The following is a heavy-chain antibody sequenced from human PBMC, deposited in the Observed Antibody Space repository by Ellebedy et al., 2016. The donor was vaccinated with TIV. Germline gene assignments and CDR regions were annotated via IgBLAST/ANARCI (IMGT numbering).Heavy chain of an antibody. CDR3: ARAPDFDY. V-gene: IGHV4-30-4*01. Sequence: MPSETLSLTCTVSGGSISSGDSYWSWIRQPPGKGLEWIGYIYYSGSTYYNPSLKSRVTISVDTSKHQFSLKLSSVTAADTAVYYCARAPDFDYWGQGTLVTVSS. CDR1: GGSISSGDSY. J-gene: IGHJ4*02. CDR2: IYYSGST.